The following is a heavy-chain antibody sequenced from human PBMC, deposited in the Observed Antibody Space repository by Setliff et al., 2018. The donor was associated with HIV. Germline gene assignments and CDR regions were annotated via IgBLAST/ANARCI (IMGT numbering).Heavy chain of an antibody. J-gene: IGHJ3*02. D-gene: IGHD3-10*01. V-gene: IGHV1-69*10. CDR3: ARGDNYYGSGSGAFDI. Sequence: ASVKVSCKASGGTFSSYAISWVRQAPGQGLEWMGGIIPILGIANYAQKFQGRVTITADKSTSTAYMELSSLRSEDTAVYYCARGDNYYGSGSGAFDIWGQGTMVTVSS. CDR1: GGTFSSYA. CDR2: IIPILGIA.